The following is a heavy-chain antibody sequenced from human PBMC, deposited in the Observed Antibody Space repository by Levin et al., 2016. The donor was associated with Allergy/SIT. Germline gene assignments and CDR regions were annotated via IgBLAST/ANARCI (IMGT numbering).Heavy chain of an antibody. V-gene: IGHV5-51*01. D-gene: IGHD5-12*01. CDR3: ARRWLRYFDY. CDR2: IYPGDSDT. J-gene: IGHJ4*02. Sequence: KVSCKGSEYTFTSYWIGWVRQMPGKGLEWMGIIYPGDSDTRYSPSFQGQVTISVDKSINTAYLQWSSLKASDTAMYYCARRWLRYFDYWGQGTLVTVSS. CDR1: EYTFTSYW.